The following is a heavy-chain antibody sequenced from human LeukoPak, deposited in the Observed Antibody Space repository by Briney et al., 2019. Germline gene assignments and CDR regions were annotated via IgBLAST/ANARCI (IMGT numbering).Heavy chain of an antibody. CDR2: ISSSGSTI. V-gene: IGHV3-48*03. J-gene: IGHJ3*02. CDR1: GFTFSSYE. D-gene: IGHD3-3*01. Sequence: GGSLRLSCAASGFTFSSYEMNWVRQAPGKGLEWVSYISSSGSTIYYADSVKGRFTISRDNAKNSLYLQMNSLRAEDTAVYYCARAQTGKREWLYAFDIWGLGTMVTVSS. CDR3: ARAQTGKREWLYAFDI.